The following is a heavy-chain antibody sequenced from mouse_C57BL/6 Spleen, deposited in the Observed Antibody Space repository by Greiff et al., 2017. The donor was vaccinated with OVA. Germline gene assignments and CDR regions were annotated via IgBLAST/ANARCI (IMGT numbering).Heavy chain of an antibody. Sequence: VQLQESGPELVKPGASVKISCKASGYSFTSYYIHWVKQRPGQGLEWIGWIYPGSGNTKYNEKFKGKATLTADTSSSTAYMQLSSLTSEDSAVYYCARWAGTPFDDWGQGTTLTVSS. J-gene: IGHJ2*01. CDR3: ARWAGTPFDD. D-gene: IGHD4-1*01. CDR1: GYSFTSYY. V-gene: IGHV1-66*01. CDR2: IYPGSGNT.